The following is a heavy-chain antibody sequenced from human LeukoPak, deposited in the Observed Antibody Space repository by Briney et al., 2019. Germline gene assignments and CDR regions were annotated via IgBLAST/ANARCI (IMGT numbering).Heavy chain of an antibody. CDR2: IDDSGST. J-gene: IGHJ6*02. CDR1: GDSISSYF. D-gene: IGHD4-17*01. Sequence: PSETLSLTCTVSGDSISSYFWSWIRQPSGKGLEWIGYIDDSGSTNYNPSLRSRVTISVDTSKNQFSLKVTSVTAADTAVYYCARGTTVRRSVYYYYYAMDVWGQGTTVTVSS. V-gene: IGHV4-59*08. CDR3: ARGTTVRRSVYYYYYAMDV.